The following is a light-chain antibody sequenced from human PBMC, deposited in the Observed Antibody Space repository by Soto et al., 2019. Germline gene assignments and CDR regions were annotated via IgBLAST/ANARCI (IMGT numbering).Light chain of an antibody. J-gene: IGLJ2*01. V-gene: IGLV1-51*01. CDR3: GTWDSRLSAVV. CDR1: SSNIGNNY. CDR2: DNN. Sequence: QSVLTQPPSVSAAPGQKVTISCSGSSSNIGNNYVYWYQQLPGTAPKLLIYDNNKRPSGIPDRFSGSKSGTSATLGITGLQTGAEADYYCGTWDSRLSAVVFGGGTKVTVL.